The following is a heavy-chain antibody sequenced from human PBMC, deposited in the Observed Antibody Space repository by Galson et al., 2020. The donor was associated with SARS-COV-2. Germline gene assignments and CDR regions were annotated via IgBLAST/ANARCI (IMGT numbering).Heavy chain of an antibody. CDR2: ISPRSDYT. CDR3: AASHSNFWSHCVV. V-gene: IGHV3-11*03. Sequence: KIGESLKISCATSGFIFSDYYVTWIRQAPGKGLEWVSYISPRSDYTNYADSVTGRFTISRDNAKNSLYLQMNSLRGDDTAVYYCAASHSNFWSHCVVWGQVTLVLVAS. CDR1: GFIFSDYY. J-gene: IGHJ4*02. D-gene: IGHD4-4*01.